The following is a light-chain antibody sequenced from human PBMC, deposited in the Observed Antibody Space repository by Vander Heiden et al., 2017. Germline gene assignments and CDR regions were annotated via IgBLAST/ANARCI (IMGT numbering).Light chain of an antibody. CDR1: QSISSY. CDR3: QQSYSTPPT. J-gene: IGKJ1*01. V-gene: IGKV1-39*01. CDR2: AAS. Sequence: DIHTPHSPSSLSASVGDRVTITCRASQSISSYLNWYQQKPGKAPKLLIYAASSLQSGVPSRFSGSGSGTDFTLTISSLQPEDFATYYCQQSYSTPPTFAQGAKVEIK.